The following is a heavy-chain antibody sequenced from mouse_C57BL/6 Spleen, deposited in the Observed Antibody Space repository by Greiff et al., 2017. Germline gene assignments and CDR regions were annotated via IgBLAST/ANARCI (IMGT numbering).Heavy chain of an antibody. V-gene: IGHV1-55*01. D-gene: IGHD2-4*01. J-gene: IGHJ3*01. Sequence: VQLQQPGAELVKPGASVKMSCKASGYTFTSYWITWVKQRPGQGLEWIGDIYPGSGSTNYNEEFKSKATLTVDTSSSTAYMQLSSLTSEDSAVYYCARGELRRGGFAYWGQGTLVTVSA. CDR1: GYTFTSYW. CDR2: IYPGSGST. CDR3: ARGELRRGGFAY.